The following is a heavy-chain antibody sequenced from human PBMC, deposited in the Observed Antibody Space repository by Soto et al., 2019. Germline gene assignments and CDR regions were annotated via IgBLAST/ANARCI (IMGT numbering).Heavy chain of an antibody. Sequence: EVQLLESGGGLVQPGGSLRVSCVASGFTFSSYVMNWVRQAPGKGLYWVSGISGSGGSTYYADSVKGRFTISRDNSKNTLYLQMNSLRVEDTAVYYCAKGPRAPPHHDYGMDVWGQGTTVTVSS. J-gene: IGHJ6*02. CDR2: ISGSGGST. CDR3: AKGPRAPPHHDYGMDV. V-gene: IGHV3-23*01. CDR1: GFTFSSYV.